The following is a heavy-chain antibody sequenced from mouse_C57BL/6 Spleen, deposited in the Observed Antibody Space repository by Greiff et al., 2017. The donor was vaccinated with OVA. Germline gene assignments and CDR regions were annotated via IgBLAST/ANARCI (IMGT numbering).Heavy chain of an antibody. CDR2: IAPNSGGT. J-gene: IGHJ2*01. D-gene: IGHD1-1*01. V-gene: IGHV1-72*01. CDR3: AREGYGSSYFDY. Sequence: VQLQQPGAELVKPGASVKLSCKASGYTFTSYWMHWVKQRPGRGLAWIGRIAPNSGGTKYNEKFKSKATLTVDKPSSTAYMQLSSLTSEDSAVYYCAREGYGSSYFDYWGQGTTLTVSS. CDR1: GYTFTSYW.